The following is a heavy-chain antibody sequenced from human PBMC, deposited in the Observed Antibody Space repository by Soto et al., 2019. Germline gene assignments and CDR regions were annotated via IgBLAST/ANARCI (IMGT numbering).Heavy chain of an antibody. V-gene: IGHV2-70*12. CDR2: IDWDDDK. CDR3: AHRLRWLANFDY. J-gene: IGHJ4*02. CDR1: GFSLSTSGMR. D-gene: IGHD6-19*01. Sequence: SGPTLVNPTQTLALTCTFSGFSLSTSGMRVSWIRQPPGKALEWLARIDWDDDKFYSTSLKTRLTISKDTSKNQVVLTMTNMDPVDTATYYCAHRLRWLANFDYWGQGTLVTVSS.